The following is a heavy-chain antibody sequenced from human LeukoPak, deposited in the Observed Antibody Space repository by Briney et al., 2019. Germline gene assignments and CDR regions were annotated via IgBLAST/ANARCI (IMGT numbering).Heavy chain of an antibody. Sequence: GGSLRLSCAASGFTFSSYDMNWVRQAPGKGLEWVSYISSSGITIFYADSVKGRFTISRDNAKNSLYLQMNSLKTEDTAVYYCTSGLYGINSVVRDFWGQGTLVTVSS. CDR1: GFTFSSYD. D-gene: IGHD4-23*01. CDR2: ISSSGITI. J-gene: IGHJ4*02. V-gene: IGHV3-48*03. CDR3: TSGLYGINSVVRDF.